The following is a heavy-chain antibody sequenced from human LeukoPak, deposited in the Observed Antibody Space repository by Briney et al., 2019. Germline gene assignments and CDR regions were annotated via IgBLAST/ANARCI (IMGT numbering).Heavy chain of an antibody. CDR2: IYTSGST. V-gene: IGHV4-4*07. CDR3: ARGVVVVPAIGHPDY. J-gene: IGHJ4*02. Sequence: PSETLSLXCTVSGGSISSYYWSWIRQPAGKGLEWIGRIYTSGSTNYNPSLKSRVTMSVDTSKNQFSLKLSSVTAADTAVYYCARGVVVVPAIGHPDYWGQGTLVTVSS. CDR1: GGSISSYY. D-gene: IGHD2-2*01.